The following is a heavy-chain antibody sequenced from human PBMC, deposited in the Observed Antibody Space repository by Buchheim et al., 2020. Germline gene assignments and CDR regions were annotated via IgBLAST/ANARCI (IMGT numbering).Heavy chain of an antibody. Sequence: QVQLQESGPGLVKPSETLSLTCTVSGGSISSYYWSWIRQPPGKGLEWIGYIYYSGSTNYNPSLKSRVTLSVDTSKNQFSLKLSSVTAADTAVYYCARGSWYPSPYFDYWGQGTL. V-gene: IGHV4-59*01. CDR3: ARGSWYPSPYFDY. CDR2: IYYSGST. J-gene: IGHJ4*02. D-gene: IGHD6-13*01. CDR1: GGSISSYY.